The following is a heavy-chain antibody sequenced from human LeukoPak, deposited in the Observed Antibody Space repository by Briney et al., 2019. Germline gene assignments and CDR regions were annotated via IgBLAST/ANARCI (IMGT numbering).Heavy chain of an antibody. V-gene: IGHV3-66*01. D-gene: IGHD5-18*01. Sequence: TGGSLRLSWAASGXTVSSNYMSWVRQAPGKGLEWVSVIYSGGSTYYADSVKGRFTISRDNSKNTLYLQVNSLRAEDTAVYYCASGYGLFDYWGQGTLVTVSS. CDR2: IYSGGST. CDR3: ASGYGLFDY. CDR1: GXTVSSNY. J-gene: IGHJ4*02.